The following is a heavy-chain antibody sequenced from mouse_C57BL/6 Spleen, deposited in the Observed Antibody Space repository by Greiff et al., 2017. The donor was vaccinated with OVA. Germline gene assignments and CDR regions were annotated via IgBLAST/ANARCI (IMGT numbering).Heavy chain of an antibody. Sequence: QVQLQQSGAELVRPGASVTLSCKASGYTFTDYEMHWVKQTPVHGLEWIGAIDPETGGTAYNQKFKGKAILTADKSSSTAYMELRSLTSEDSAVYYCTRNTLYYFDTCGEGTPLTVSS. CDR1: GYTFTDYE. J-gene: IGHJ2*01. CDR3: TRNTLYYFDT. V-gene: IGHV1-15*01. CDR2: IDPETGGT.